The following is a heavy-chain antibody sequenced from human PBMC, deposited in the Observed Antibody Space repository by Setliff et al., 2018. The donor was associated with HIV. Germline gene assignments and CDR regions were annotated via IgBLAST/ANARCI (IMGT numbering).Heavy chain of an antibody. J-gene: IGHJ5*02. CDR1: GGTFSSYA. CDR3: ARGGGYPLSRGGLDP. Sequence: GASVKVSCKASGGTFSSYAITWVRQAPGQGLEWMGDFIPGTANYAQKFQGRVTITADESTSTASMELSSLRSDDTAVYYCARGGGYPLSRGGLDPWGQGTLVTVS. D-gene: IGHD3-22*01. V-gene: IGHV1-69*13. CDR2: FIPGTA.